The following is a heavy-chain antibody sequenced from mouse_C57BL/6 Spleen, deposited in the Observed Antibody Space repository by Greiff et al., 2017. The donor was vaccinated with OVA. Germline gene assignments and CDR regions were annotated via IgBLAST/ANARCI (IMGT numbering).Heavy chain of an antibody. CDR3: ARDRGSNYDWYFDV. CDR2: ISDGGSYT. D-gene: IGHD2-5*01. Sequence: LVESGGGLVKPGGSLKLSCAASGFTFSSYAMSWVRQTPEKRLEWVATISDGGSYTYYPDNVKGRFTISRDNAKNNLYLQMSHLKSEDTAMYYCARDRGSNYDWYFDVWGTGTTVTVSS. J-gene: IGHJ1*03. CDR1: GFTFSSYA. V-gene: IGHV5-4*01.